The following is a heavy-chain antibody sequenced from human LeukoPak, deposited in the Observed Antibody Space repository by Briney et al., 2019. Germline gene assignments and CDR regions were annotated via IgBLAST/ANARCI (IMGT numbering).Heavy chain of an antibody. V-gene: IGHV3-30*18. CDR1: GFTFSSYG. J-gene: IGHJ3*02. D-gene: IGHD6-19*01. CDR3: AKTKWLAVAGTLGAFDI. Sequence: PGGSLRLSCAASGFTFSSYGMHWVRQAPGKGLEWVAVISYDGSNKYYADSVKGRFTISRDNSKNTLYLQMNSLRAEDTAVYYCAKTKWLAVAGTLGAFDIWGQGTMVTVSS. CDR2: ISYDGSNK.